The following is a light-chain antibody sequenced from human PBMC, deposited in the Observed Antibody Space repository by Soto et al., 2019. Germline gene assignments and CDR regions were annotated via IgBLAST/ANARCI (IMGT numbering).Light chain of an antibody. Sequence: QSVLTQPPSASGTPGQRVTISCSGSSSNIGSNYVYWYQQLPGTAPKLLIYRNNQRPSGVPDRFSGSKSGTSASLAISGLRSEDEADYYSPAWDDSLSGLYVFGTGTKVTVL. J-gene: IGLJ1*01. CDR1: SSNIGSNY. V-gene: IGLV1-47*01. CDR3: PAWDDSLSGLYV. CDR2: RNN.